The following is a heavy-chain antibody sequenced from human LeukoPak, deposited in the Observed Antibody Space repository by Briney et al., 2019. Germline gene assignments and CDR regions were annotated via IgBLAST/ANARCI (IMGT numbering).Heavy chain of an antibody. V-gene: IGHV4-34*01. CDR3: ARARCSGGSCYLDATFDY. CDR2: INHSGST. D-gene: IGHD2-15*01. CDR1: GGSFSGYY. J-gene: IGHJ4*02. Sequence: PSETLSLTCAVYGGSFSGYYWSWIRQPPGKGLEWIGEINHSGSTNYNPSLKSRVTISVDTSKNQFSLKLSSVTAADTAVYYCARARCSGGSCYLDATFDYWGQGTLVTVSS.